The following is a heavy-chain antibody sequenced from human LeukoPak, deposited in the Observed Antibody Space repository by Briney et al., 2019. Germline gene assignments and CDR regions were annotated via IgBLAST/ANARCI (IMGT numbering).Heavy chain of an antibody. CDR1: GFTFSSYW. D-gene: IGHD1-14*01. V-gene: IGHV4-39*01. CDR3: ARRSEMDWYFDL. Sequence: PGGSLRLSCAASGFTFSSYWTSWVRQAPGKGLEWIGSIYYSGSTYYSPSLKSRVTISVDTSKNQFSLKLSSVTAADTAVYYCARRSEMDWYFDLWGRGTLVTVSS. CDR2: IYYSGST. J-gene: IGHJ2*01.